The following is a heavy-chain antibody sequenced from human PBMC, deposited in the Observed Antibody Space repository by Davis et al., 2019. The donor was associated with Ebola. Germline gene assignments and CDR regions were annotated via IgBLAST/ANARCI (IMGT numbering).Heavy chain of an antibody. D-gene: IGHD1-26*01. V-gene: IGHV3-30*14. Sequence: GESLKISCAASGFTFSSYAMHWVRQAPGKGLEWVAVISYDGSNKYYADSVKGRFTISRDNSKNTLYLQMNSLRAEDTAVYYCARAPGYSGSMFDYWGQGTLVTVSS. CDR1: GFTFSSYA. J-gene: IGHJ4*02. CDR3: ARAPGYSGSMFDY. CDR2: ISYDGSNK.